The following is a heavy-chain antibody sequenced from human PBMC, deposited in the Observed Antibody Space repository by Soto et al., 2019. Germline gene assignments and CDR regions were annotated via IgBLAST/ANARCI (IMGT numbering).Heavy chain of an antibody. J-gene: IGHJ6*02. CDR3: AKDPIVSSGPIHYYYGMDV. CDR2: ISGSGGIT. V-gene: IGHV3-23*01. Sequence: GGSLRLSCAASGFTFSSYAMNWVRQAPGKGLEWVSGISGSGGITYYADSVKGRFTISRDNSKNTLYLQMNSLRAEDTAVYSCAKDPIVSSGPIHYYYGMDVWGQGTTVTVSS. D-gene: IGHD3-10*01. CDR1: GFTFSSYA.